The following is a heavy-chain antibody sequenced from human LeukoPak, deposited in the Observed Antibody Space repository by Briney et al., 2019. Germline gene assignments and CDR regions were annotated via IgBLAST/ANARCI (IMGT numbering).Heavy chain of an antibody. CDR2: ISGSGGST. V-gene: IGHV3-23*01. J-gene: IGHJ4*02. Sequence: ETLSLTCTVSGGSISSSSYYWGWIRQPPGKGLEWVSAISGSGGSTYYADSVKGRFTISRDNSKNTLYLQMNSLRAEDTAVYYCAKARYYYDSSGYYFDYWGQGTLVTVSS. CDR3: AKARYYYDSSGYYFDY. CDR1: GGSISSSSYY. D-gene: IGHD3-22*01.